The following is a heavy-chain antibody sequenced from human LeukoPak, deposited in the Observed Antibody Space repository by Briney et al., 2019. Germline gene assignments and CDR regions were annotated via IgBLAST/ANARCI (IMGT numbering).Heavy chain of an antibody. CDR2: IYYSGST. CDR1: GGPISSHY. CDR3: ARRLLYSNYDYYYYYMDV. V-gene: IGHV4-59*11. Sequence: SETLSLTCTVSGGPISSHYWSWIRQPPGKGLEWIGYIYYSGSTNYNPSLKSRVTISVDTSKNQFSLKLSSVTAADTAVYYCARRLLYSNYDYYYYYMDVWGKGTTVTVSS. D-gene: IGHD4-11*01. J-gene: IGHJ6*03.